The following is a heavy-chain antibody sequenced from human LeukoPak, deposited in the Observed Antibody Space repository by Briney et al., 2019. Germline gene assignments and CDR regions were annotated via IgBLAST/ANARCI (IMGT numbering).Heavy chain of an antibody. V-gene: IGHV4-38-2*02. D-gene: IGHD3-22*01. CDR1: GYSISSGYY. CDR3: ARDTYYYDSSGYWADY. CDR2: INHSGST. J-gene: IGHJ4*02. Sequence: SETLSLTCTVSGYSISSGYYWGWIRQPPGKGLEWIGEINHSGSTNYNPSLKSRVTISVDTSKNQFSLKLSSVTAADTAVYYCARDTYYYDSSGYWADYWGQGTLVTVSS.